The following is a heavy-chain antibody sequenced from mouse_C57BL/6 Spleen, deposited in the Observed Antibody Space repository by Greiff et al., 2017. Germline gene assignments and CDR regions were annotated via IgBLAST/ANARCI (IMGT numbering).Heavy chain of an antibody. D-gene: IGHD2-4*01. CDR3: ARYESSYDYDVRAMDD. CDR2: IDPEDGET. CDR1: GFNITDYY. J-gene: IGHJ4*01. Sequence: VQLQQSGAELVKPGASVKLSCTASGFNITDYYMHWVKQRPEQGLEWIGRIDPEDGETKYAPKFQGKATLTADTSSNTAYLQLSRLTSEDTAVYYCARYESSYDYDVRAMDDWGEGTSVTVSS. V-gene: IGHV14-2*01.